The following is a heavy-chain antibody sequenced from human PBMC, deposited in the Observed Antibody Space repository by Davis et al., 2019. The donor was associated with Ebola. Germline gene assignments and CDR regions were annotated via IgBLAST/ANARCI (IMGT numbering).Heavy chain of an antibody. V-gene: IGHV3-30-3*01. Sequence: PGGSLRLSCAASGFTFSSYAMHWVRQAPGKGLEWVAVISYDGSNKYYADSVKGRFTISRDNSKNTLYLQMNSLRAEDTAVYYCARDADEYQLLYGVDYWGQGTLVTVSS. CDR3: ARDADEYQLLYGVDY. D-gene: IGHD2-2*02. CDR1: GFTFSSYA. J-gene: IGHJ4*02. CDR2: ISYDGSNK.